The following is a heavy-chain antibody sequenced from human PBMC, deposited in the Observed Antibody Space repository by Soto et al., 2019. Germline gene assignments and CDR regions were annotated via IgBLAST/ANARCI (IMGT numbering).Heavy chain of an antibody. CDR1: GGTFSSYA. D-gene: IGHD2-2*01. CDR3: ARVPAALDTDYYYGMDV. V-gene: IGHV1-69*12. CDR2: IIPIFGTA. J-gene: IGHJ6*02. Sequence: QVQLVQSGAEVKKPGSSVKVSCKASGGTFSSYAISWVRQDPGQGLEWMGGIIPIFGTANYAQKFQGRVTITADESTSTAYMELSSLRSEDTAVSYCARVPAALDTDYYYGMDVWGQGTTVTVSS.